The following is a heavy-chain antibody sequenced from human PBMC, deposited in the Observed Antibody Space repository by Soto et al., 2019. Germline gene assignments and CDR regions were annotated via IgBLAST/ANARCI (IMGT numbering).Heavy chain of an antibody. CDR1: GFTFSSYG. Sequence: GGSLRLSCAASGFTFSSYGMHRVRQAPGKGLEWVAVISYDGSNKYYADSVKGRFTISRDNSKNTLYLQMNSLRAEDTAVYYCAKDICSSTSCRFDYWGQGTLVTVSS. J-gene: IGHJ4*02. CDR3: AKDICSSTSCRFDY. V-gene: IGHV3-30*18. CDR2: ISYDGSNK. D-gene: IGHD2-2*01.